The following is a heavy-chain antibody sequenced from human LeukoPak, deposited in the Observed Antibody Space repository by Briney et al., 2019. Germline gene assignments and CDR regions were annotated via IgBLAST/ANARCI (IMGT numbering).Heavy chain of an antibody. V-gene: IGHV1-2*04. CDR1: GYTFTGYY. J-gene: IGHJ6*02. CDR2: INPNSGGT. Sequence: ASVKVSCKASGYTFTGYYMHWVRQAPGQGLEWMGWINPNSGGTNYAQKFQGWVTMTRDTSISTAYMDLSRLRSDDTAVYYCARAPYPPYEILTGYFGYYYGMDVWGQGTTVTVSS. D-gene: IGHD3-9*01. CDR3: ARAPYPPYEILTGYFGYYYGMDV.